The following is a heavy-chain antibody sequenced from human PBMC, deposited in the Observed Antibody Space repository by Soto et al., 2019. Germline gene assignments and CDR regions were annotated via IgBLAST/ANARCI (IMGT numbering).Heavy chain of an antibody. CDR1: GYSFTSYW. D-gene: IGHD3-16*01. CDR2: IYPGDSDT. CDR3: ARGGRPVGLEGGLDV. Sequence: GASLKISCKGSGYSFTSYWIGWGRQIPGKGLEWMGIIYPGDSDTRYSPSFQGQVTISADKSISTAYLQWSSLKASDTAMYYCARGGRPVGLEGGLDVRGQGTTVTVSS. J-gene: IGHJ6*02. V-gene: IGHV5-51*01.